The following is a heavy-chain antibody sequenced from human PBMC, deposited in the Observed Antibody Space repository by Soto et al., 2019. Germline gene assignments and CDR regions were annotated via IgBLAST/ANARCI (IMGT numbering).Heavy chain of an antibody. CDR1: GGSISSSSYY. D-gene: IGHD5-12*01. CDR3: AKDVSIEATIQDN. Sequence: SETLSLTCTVSGGSISSSSYYWGWIRQPPGKGLEWIGSIYYSGSTYYNPSLKSRVTISVDTSKNQFSLKLSSVTAADTAVYYCAKDVSIEATIQDNWGQGTLVTVSS. CDR2: IYYSGST. J-gene: IGHJ4*02. V-gene: IGHV4-39*02.